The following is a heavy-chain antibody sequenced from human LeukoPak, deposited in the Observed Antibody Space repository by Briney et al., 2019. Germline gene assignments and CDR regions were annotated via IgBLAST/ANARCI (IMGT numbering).Heavy chain of an antibody. CDR1: GFTFSSYA. Sequence: GGSLRLSCAASGFTFSSYAMSWVRQAPGKGLEWVSAISGSGGSTYYADSVKGRFTISRDNSKNTLYLQMNGLRAEDTAVYYCAKDNNIVVVVAASDYWGQGTLVTVSS. CDR3: AKDNNIVVVVAASDY. CDR2: ISGSGGST. J-gene: IGHJ4*02. V-gene: IGHV3-23*01. D-gene: IGHD2-15*01.